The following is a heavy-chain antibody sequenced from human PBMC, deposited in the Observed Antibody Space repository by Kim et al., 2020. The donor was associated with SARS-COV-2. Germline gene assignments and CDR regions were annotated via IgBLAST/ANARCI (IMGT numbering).Heavy chain of an antibody. D-gene: IGHD2-15*01. CDR3: ARDRVSGSTHFDS. V-gene: IGHV3-48*02. J-gene: IGHJ4*02. CDR2: ISSNGKNI. CDR1: GFTLSSYS. Sequence: GSLRLSCAASGFTLSSYSMNWVRQAPGRGLEWLSYISSNGKNIQYADSVKGRFTVSRDIARSSLYLQMNSLRDDDTAVYYCARDRVSGSTHFDSWGQGTLVTVSS.